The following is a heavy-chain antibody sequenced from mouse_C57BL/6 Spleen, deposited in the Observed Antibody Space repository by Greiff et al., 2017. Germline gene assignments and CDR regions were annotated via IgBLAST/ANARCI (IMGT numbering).Heavy chain of an antibody. CDR2: IYPRSGNT. V-gene: IGHV1-81*01. CDR3: ARWDYGCYWYFDV. Sequence: VQLQQSGAELARPGASVKLSCKASGYTFTSYGISWVKQRTGQGLEWIGEIYPRSGNTYYNEKFKGKATLTADKSSSTAYMELRSLTSEDSAVYFCARWDYGCYWYFDVWGTGTTVTVSS. CDR1: GYTFTSYG. J-gene: IGHJ1*03. D-gene: IGHD1-1*01.